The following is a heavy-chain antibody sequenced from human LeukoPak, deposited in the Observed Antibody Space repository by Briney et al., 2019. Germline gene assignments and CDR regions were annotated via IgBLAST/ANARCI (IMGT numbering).Heavy chain of an antibody. CDR3: AKDLSGYVGPRYYYGMDV. Sequence: PGRSLRLSCAASGFTFSSYAMHWVRQAPGKGLEWVAIISYDGSNKYYADSVKGRLTISRDNSKNTLYLQMNSLRAEDTAVYYCAKDLSGYVGPRYYYGMDVWGQGTTVTVSS. J-gene: IGHJ6*02. CDR2: ISYDGSNK. V-gene: IGHV3-30*04. D-gene: IGHD5-12*01. CDR1: GFTFSSYA.